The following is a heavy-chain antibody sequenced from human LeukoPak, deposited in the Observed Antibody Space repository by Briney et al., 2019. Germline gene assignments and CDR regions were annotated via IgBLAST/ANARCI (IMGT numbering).Heavy chain of an antibody. CDR1: GFTFDDYA. Sequence: QPGRSLRLSCAASGFTFDDYAMHWVRQGPGKGLEWVSGISWNSGSIGYADSVKGRFTISRDNAKNSLYLQMNSLRAEDTAVYYCARGAPQGTMIVVTFDCWGQGTLVTVSS. D-gene: IGHD3-22*01. V-gene: IGHV3-9*01. J-gene: IGHJ4*02. CDR2: ISWNSGSI. CDR3: ARGAPQGTMIVVTFDC.